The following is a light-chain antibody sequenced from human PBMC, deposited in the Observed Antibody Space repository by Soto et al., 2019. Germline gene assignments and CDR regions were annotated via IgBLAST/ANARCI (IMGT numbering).Light chain of an antibody. J-gene: IGKJ2*01. Sequence: DLVMTQSPDSLAVSLGERATINFKSTQSVLYNPNNTYYLAWYQQKPGQPPKLLIYWASTRDSGVPDRFSGGGSGTDFTLTISRLQAEDVAVYYCQQYYSTPPNFGQGTNLEIK. CDR3: QQYYSTPPN. CDR1: QSVLYNPNNTYY. V-gene: IGKV4-1*01. CDR2: WAS.